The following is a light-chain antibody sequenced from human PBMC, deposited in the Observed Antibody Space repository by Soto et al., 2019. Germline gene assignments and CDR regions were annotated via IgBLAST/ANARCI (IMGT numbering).Light chain of an antibody. J-gene: IGKJ2*01. CDR2: GAS. V-gene: IGKV3-15*01. CDR3: QQYNNWPPHI. CDR1: QSVGSN. Sequence: EIVMTQSPVTLSVSTGERATLSCRASQSVGSNLAWYQQKPGQVPRLLIYGASTRATGIPARFGGSGSGTEFTLTISSLQSEDFAVYYCQQYNNWPPHIFGQGTKLEI.